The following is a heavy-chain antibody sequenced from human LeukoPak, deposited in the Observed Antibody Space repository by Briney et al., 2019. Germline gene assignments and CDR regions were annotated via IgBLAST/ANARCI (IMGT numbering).Heavy chain of an antibody. CDR1: GGSISSYY. D-gene: IGHD2-15*01. Sequence: SETLSLTCTVSGGSISSYYWSWIRQPPGKGLEWIGYIYYSGSTNYNPSLTSRVTISVGTSKNQFSLKLSSVTAADTAVYYCARDRGETYCSGGSCYRLGYGMDVWGKGTTVTVSS. CDR2: IYYSGST. J-gene: IGHJ6*04. CDR3: ARDRGETYCSGGSCYRLGYGMDV. V-gene: IGHV4-59*01.